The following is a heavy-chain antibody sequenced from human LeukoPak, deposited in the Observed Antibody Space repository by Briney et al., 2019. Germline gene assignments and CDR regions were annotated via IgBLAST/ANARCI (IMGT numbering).Heavy chain of an antibody. CDR1: GFTFDNYA. J-gene: IGHJ4*02. Sequence: PGGSLRLSCAASGFTFDNYAMHWVRQAPGKGLEWVSYISSSSSTIYYADSVKGRFTISRDDAKNSLYLQMNSLRAEDTAVYYCARGTSAADYWGQGTLVTVSS. D-gene: IGHD6-13*01. V-gene: IGHV3-48*04. CDR2: ISSSSSTI. CDR3: ARGTSAADY.